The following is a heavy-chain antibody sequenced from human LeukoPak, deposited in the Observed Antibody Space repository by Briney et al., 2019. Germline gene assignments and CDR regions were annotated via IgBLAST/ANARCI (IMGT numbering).Heavy chain of an antibody. CDR3: ARHAGWFQDMDV. V-gene: IGHV1-46*01. CDR2: INPSGGST. Sequence: GASVKVSCKASGYTFTSYYMHWVRQAPGQGLEWMGIINPSGGSTSYAQKFQGRVTMTRDMSTSTVYMELSSLRSEDTAVYYCARHAGWFQDMDVWGKGTTVTISS. J-gene: IGHJ6*03. D-gene: IGHD2-15*01. CDR1: GYTFTSYY.